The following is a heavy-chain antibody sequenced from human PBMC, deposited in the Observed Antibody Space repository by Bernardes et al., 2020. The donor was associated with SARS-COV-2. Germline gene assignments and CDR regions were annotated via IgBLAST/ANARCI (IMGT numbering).Heavy chain of an antibody. CDR3: ARGIVVVPAAKGRIYYMDV. Sequence: ETLSLTCAVYGGSFSGYYWSWIRQPPGKGLEWIGEINHSGSTNYNPSLKSRVTISVDTSKNQFSLKLSSVTAADTAVYYCARGIVVVPAAKGRIYYMDVWGKGTTVTVSS. V-gene: IGHV4-34*01. CDR1: GGSFSGYY. D-gene: IGHD2-2*01. CDR2: INHSGST. J-gene: IGHJ6*03.